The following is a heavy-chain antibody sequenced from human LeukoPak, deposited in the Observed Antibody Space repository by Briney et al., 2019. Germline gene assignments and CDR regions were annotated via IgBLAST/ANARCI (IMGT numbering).Heavy chain of an antibody. CDR2: INSDGSST. V-gene: IGHV3-74*01. J-gene: IGHJ4*02. D-gene: IGHD5-18*01. CDR1: GFTFSSYW. Sequence: PGGSLRLSCAASGFTFSSYWMHWVRQAPGKGLVWVSRINSDGSSTSYADSVKGRFTISRDNAKNSLYLQINSLRVDDTAVYYCARAIASYGDSAFWGQGTLVTLSS. CDR3: ARAIASYGDSAF.